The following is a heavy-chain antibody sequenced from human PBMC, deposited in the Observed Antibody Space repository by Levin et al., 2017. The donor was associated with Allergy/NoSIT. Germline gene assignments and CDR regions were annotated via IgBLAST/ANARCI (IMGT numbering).Heavy chain of an antibody. CDR1: GFTFSSYG. V-gene: IGHV3-33*01. CDR2: IWYDGSNK. J-gene: IGHJ4*02. D-gene: IGHD3-10*01. Sequence: SCAASGFTFSSYGMHWVRQAPGKGLEWVAVIWYDGSNKYYADSVKGRFTISRDNSKNTLYLQMNSLRAEDTAVYYCARDTVRGGHPFDGNIDYWGQGTLVTVSS. CDR3: ARDTVRGGHPFDGNIDY.